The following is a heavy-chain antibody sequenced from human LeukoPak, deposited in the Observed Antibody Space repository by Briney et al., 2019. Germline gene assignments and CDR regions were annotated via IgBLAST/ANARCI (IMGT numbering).Heavy chain of an antibody. J-gene: IGHJ3*02. CDR1: GFTFSSYG. CDR2: IRYDGSNK. V-gene: IGHV3-30*02. Sequence: PGGSLRLSCAASGFTFSSYGMHWVRQAPGKGLEWVAFIRYDGSNKHYADSVKGRFTISRDNSKNTLYLQMNSLRAEDTAVYYCARGSSGWYGENGAFDIWGQGTMVTVSS. D-gene: IGHD6-19*01. CDR3: ARGSSGWYGENGAFDI.